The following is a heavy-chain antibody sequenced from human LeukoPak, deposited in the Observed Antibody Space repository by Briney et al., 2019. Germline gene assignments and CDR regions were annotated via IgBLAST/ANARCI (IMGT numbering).Heavy chain of an antibody. D-gene: IGHD3-22*01. CDR3: AKDKGITMIVVVIFDF. V-gene: IGHV3-23*01. Sequence: PGGSLRLSCAASGFTFSSYAMSWVRQAPGKGLEWVSAISGSGGSTYYADSVKGRFTISRDNSKNTLYLQMNSLRAEDTAVYYCAKDKGITMIVVVIFDFWGQGTLVTVSS. CDR2: ISGSGGST. J-gene: IGHJ4*02. CDR1: GFTFSSYA.